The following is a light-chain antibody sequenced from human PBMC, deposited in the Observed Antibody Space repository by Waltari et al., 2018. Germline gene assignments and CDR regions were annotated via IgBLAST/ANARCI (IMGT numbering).Light chain of an antibody. J-gene: IGKJ5*01. Sequence: EIVLTQSPATLSLPPGARSTLSCRASQSVSSYLAWYQHKPGQAPRLLIYDASNRATVIPARFSGSGSGTDFTLTISSLEPEDFAVYYCQQRSNFGQGTRLEIK. V-gene: IGKV3-11*01. CDR1: QSVSSY. CDR3: QQRSN. CDR2: DAS.